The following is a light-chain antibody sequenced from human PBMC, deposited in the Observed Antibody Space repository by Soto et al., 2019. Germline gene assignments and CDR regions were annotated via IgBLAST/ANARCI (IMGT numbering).Light chain of an antibody. J-gene: IGLJ1*01. V-gene: IGLV2-11*01. CDR3: SSYTTAFFYV. CDR2: DVN. CDR1: SSDVGGFNY. Sequence: QSVLTQPRSVSGSPGQSVTISCTGTSSDVGGFNYVSWYQQHPVKAPKLMIYDVNERPSGVPDRFSGSKSGNTASLTISGLQAEDEADYYCSSYTTAFFYVFGTGTKV.